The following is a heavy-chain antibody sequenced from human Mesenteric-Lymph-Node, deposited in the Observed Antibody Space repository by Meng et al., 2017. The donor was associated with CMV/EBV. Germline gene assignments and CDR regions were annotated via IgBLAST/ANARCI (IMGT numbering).Heavy chain of an antibody. Sequence: QVQLHQWVAGLLKPSETLSVTCAGYGGSFSGYYWNWIRQSPEKGLEWIGEINHSGSTTYNPSFTSRIIISVDTSTNQISLNMSSVTAADTAVYYCARGSSYDILTGYFDYWGQGALVTVSS. J-gene: IGHJ4*02. CDR3: ARGSSYDILTGYFDY. D-gene: IGHD3-9*01. V-gene: IGHV4-34*01. CDR1: GGSFSGYY. CDR2: INHSGST.